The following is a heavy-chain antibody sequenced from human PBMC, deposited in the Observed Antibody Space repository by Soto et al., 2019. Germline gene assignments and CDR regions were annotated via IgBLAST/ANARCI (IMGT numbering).Heavy chain of an antibody. Sequence: QVQLVESGGGVVQPGRSLRLSCAASGFTFSSYGMHWVRQAPGKGLEWVAVIWYDGSNKYYADSVKGRFTISRDNSKNTLYLQMNSLRAEDTAVYYCARVRSVRIAARHYGMDVWGQGTTVTVSS. CDR3: ARVRSVRIAARHYGMDV. J-gene: IGHJ6*02. D-gene: IGHD6-6*01. V-gene: IGHV3-33*01. CDR1: GFTFSSYG. CDR2: IWYDGSNK.